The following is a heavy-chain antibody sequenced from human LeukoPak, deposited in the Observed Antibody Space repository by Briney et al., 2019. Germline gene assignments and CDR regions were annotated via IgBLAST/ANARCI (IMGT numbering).Heavy chain of an antibody. CDR3: ARDGPHSFTMVRGPPFHYYYYMDV. CDR1: GGTFRRFA. D-gene: IGHD3-10*01. CDR2: IIPIFGTA. J-gene: IGHJ6*03. V-gene: IGHV1-69*13. Sequence: ASVKVSCKASGGTFRRFAMSWVRQAPGQGLEWMGGIIPIFGTANYAQKFQGRVTITADESTSTAYMELSSLRSEDTAVYYCARDGPHSFTMVRGPPFHYYYYMDVWGKGTTVTISS.